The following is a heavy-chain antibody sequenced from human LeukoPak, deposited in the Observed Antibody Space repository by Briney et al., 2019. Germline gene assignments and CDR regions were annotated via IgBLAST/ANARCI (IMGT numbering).Heavy chain of an antibody. Sequence: PSQTLSLTCTVSGGSISSGSYYWSWIRQPAGKGLEWIGRIYTSGSTNYNPSLKSRVTISVDTSKNQFSLKLGSVTAADTAVYYCARGSDYYDSSGYYQNWFDPWGQGTLVTVSS. V-gene: IGHV4-61*02. J-gene: IGHJ5*02. CDR3: ARGSDYYDSSGYYQNWFDP. CDR1: GGSISSGSYY. CDR2: IYTSGST. D-gene: IGHD3-22*01.